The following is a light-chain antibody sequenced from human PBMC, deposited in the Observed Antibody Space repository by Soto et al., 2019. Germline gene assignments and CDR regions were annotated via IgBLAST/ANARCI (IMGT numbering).Light chain of an antibody. Sequence: QSALTQPASVSGSPGQSITISCTGTSRDVGGYNYVSWYQQHPGKAPKVMIYEVNNRPSGVSDRFSGSKSGNTASLTISGLQAEDEAVNFCSSYRGSSTLAEMFGGGTKLTVL. J-gene: IGLJ3*02. CDR3: SSYRGSSTLAEM. CDR2: EVN. CDR1: SRDVGGYNY. V-gene: IGLV2-14*01.